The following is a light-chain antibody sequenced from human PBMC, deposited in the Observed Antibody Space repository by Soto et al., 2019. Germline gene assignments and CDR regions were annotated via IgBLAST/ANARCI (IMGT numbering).Light chain of an antibody. CDR1: SSDVGTYNL. Sequence: QSALTQPASVSGSPGQSITISCAGTSSDVGTYNLVSWFQHHPGRAPILIIYQVNKRPSGLSNRFSGSKSGNTASLTISGLQAEDEADYFRCSYAGSDTFLFGGGTKVTVL. CDR3: CSYAGSDTFL. CDR2: QVN. J-gene: IGLJ2*01. V-gene: IGLV2-23*02.